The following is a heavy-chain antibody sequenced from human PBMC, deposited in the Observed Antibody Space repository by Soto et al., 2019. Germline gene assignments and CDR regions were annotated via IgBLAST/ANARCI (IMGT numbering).Heavy chain of an antibody. V-gene: IGHV1-3*05. CDR2: INAGNGNT. Sequence: QVQLVQSGAEEKKPGASVKVSCKASGYTFTSYAMHWVRQAPGQRLEWMGWINAGNGNTKYSQKFQGRVTITRDTAATXAYMELSSLRSEDTAVYYCARDLRVVGSGWSPSGYWGQGTLVTVSS. J-gene: IGHJ4*02. CDR3: ARDLRVVGSGWSPSGY. D-gene: IGHD6-19*01. CDR1: GYTFTSYA.